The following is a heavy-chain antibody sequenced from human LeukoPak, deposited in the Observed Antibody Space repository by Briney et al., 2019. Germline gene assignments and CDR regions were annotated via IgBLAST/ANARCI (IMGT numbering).Heavy chain of an antibody. CDR3: AKDFIVVGCCGY. Sequence: GGTLRLSCAASGFTFSSYAMSWVRQAPGKGLEWVSGISGSGSSTYYAESVKGQFTISRDNSKNTLYLQMNSLRPEDTAVYYCAKDFIVVGCCGYWGQGTLDTVSS. CDR1: GFTFSSYA. D-gene: IGHD2-15*01. V-gene: IGHV3-23*01. J-gene: IGHJ4*02. CDR2: ISGSGSST.